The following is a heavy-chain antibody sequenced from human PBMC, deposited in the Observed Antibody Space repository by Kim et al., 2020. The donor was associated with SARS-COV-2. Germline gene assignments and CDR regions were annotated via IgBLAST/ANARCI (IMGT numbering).Heavy chain of an antibody. CDR3: ARGVTMMRVNWFDP. CDR2: IYYSGST. J-gene: IGHJ5*02. D-gene: IGHD3-22*01. CDR1: GGSISSGGYY. Sequence: SETLSLTCTVSGGSISSGGYYWSWIRQHPGKGLEWIGYIYYSGSTYYNPSLKSRVTISVDTSKNQFSLKLSSVTAADTAVYYCARGVTMMRVNWFDPWGQGTLVTVSS. V-gene: IGHV4-31*03.